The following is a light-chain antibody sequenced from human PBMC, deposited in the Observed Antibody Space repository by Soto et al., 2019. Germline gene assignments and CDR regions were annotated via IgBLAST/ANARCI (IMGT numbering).Light chain of an antibody. V-gene: IGLV1-40*01. CDR3: AAWDHSLQGGV. CDR1: YSNIGAGYE. Sequence: QSVLTQPPSVSGAPGQRVTISCTGSYSNIGAGYEVHWYQQIPGTAPKLLISGHNNRPSGVPDRFFGSRSGSSASLVIVGLQSEDEADYYCAAWDHSLQGGVFGGGTKLTVL. CDR2: GHN. J-gene: IGLJ3*02.